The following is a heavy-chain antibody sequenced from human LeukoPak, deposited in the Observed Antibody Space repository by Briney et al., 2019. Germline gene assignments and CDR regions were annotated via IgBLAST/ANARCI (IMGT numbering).Heavy chain of an antibody. D-gene: IGHD1-26*01. J-gene: IGHJ1*01. V-gene: IGHV3-30*02. CDR3: AKDYSWRGATGAEYFQH. Sequence: GGSLRLSCAASGFTFSSYGMHWVRQAPGKGLEWAAFIRYDGSNKYYADSVKGRFTISRDNSKNTLYLQMNSLRAEDTAVYYCAKDYSWRGATGAEYFQHWGQGTLVTVSS. CDR1: GFTFSSYG. CDR2: IRYDGSNK.